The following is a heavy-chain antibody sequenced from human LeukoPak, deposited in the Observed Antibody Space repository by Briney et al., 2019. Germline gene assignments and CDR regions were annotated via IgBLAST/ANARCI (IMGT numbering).Heavy chain of an antibody. D-gene: IGHD2-2*01. J-gene: IGHJ4*02. Sequence: GESLKISCKGSGYSFTNYWIGWVRQMPGKGLEWMGIIYPGDSYTRYSPSLQGQVTISADKSISTAYLQWNSLKASDTAMYYCATRQYCSITSCYNLFDNWGQGTLVTVSS. CDR3: ATRQYCSITSCYNLFDN. V-gene: IGHV5-51*01. CDR1: GYSFTNYW. CDR2: IYPGDSYT.